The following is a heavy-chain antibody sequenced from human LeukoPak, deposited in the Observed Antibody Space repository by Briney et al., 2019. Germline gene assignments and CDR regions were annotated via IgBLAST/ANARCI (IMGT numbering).Heavy chain of an antibody. CDR2: ISSSSSYT. Sequence: GGSLRLSCAASGFTFSSYSMNWVRQAPGKGLEWVSSISSSSSYTYYADSVKGRFTISRDNAKNSLYLQMNSLRAEDTAVYYCARGAGNWNYVYWGQGTLVTVSS. V-gene: IGHV3-21*01. CDR1: GFTFSSYS. D-gene: IGHD1-7*01. J-gene: IGHJ4*02. CDR3: ARGAGNWNYVY.